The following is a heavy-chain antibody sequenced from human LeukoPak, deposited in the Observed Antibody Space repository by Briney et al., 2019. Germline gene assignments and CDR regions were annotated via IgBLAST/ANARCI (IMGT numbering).Heavy chain of an antibody. CDR1: GGSISSGSYY. V-gene: IGHV4-61*02. J-gene: IGHJ4*02. Sequence: SQTLSLTCTVSGGSISSGSYYWSWIRQPAGKGLEWIGRIYTSGSTNYNPSLKSRVTISVDTSKNQFSLKLSSVTAADTAVYYCARGPTRNYFDYWGRGTLVTVSS. CDR2: IYTSGST. CDR3: ARGPTRNYFDY.